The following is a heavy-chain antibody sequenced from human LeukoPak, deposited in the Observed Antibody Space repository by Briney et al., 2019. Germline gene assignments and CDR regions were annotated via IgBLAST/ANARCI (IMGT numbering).Heavy chain of an antibody. CDR2: IDTGGDT. D-gene: IGHD5-24*01. J-gene: IGHJ4*02. CDR3: TRVETGRGGGWVPFDY. Sequence: PGGSLRLSCAVSGLTVSSNYMTWVRQAPGKRLELVSVIDTGGDTYYADSVKGRFTISRDNSKNTVYLQMNRLRTEDTAVYYCTRVETGRGGGWVPFDYWGQRTLVTVSS. V-gene: IGHV3-66*02. CDR1: GLTVSSNY.